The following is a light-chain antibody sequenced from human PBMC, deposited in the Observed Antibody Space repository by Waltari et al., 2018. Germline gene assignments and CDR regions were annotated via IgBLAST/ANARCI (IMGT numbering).Light chain of an antibody. V-gene: IGLV1-40*01. CDR1: GSNIGAGYD. Sequence: QSVLTQPPSVSGAPGQKVTISCTGSGSNIGAGYDVHWYQQLPLADPKLLIYGTSSRPLGVPDRFCGSTSGTSASLAITGLQAEDEADYYCQSYDTTLSVVFGGGTKLTVL. CDR2: GTS. J-gene: IGLJ3*02. CDR3: QSYDTTLSVV.